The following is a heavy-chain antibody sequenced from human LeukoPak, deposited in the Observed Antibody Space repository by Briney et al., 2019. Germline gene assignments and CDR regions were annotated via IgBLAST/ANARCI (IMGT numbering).Heavy chain of an antibody. Sequence: SQTLSLTSTVSGGSISSGSYYWSWIRQPAGKGLEWIGRIYTSGSTNYNPSLKSRVTISVDTSKNQFSLKLSSVTAADTAVYYCVRSDDFWSGYYGYWGQGTLVTVSS. CDR3: VRSDDFWSGYYGY. V-gene: IGHV4-61*02. D-gene: IGHD3-3*01. CDR1: GGSISSGSYY. J-gene: IGHJ4*02. CDR2: IYTSGST.